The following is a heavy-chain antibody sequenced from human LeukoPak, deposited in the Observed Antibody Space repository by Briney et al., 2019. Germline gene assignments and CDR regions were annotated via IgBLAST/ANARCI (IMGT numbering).Heavy chain of an antibody. CDR1: GFTFSSYS. J-gene: IGHJ5*02. V-gene: IGHV3-21*01. D-gene: IGHD1-7*01. CDR2: ISSSSSYI. CDR3: ARDEGELFDP. Sequence: GGSLRLSCAASGFTFSSYSMNWVRQAPGEGLEWVSSISSSSSYIYYADSVKGRFTISRDNAKNSLYLQMNSLRAEDTAVYYCARDEGELFDPWGQGTLVTVSS.